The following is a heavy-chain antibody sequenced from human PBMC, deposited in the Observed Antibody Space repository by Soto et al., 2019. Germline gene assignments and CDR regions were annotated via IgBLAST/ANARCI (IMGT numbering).Heavy chain of an antibody. CDR3: AKDFVFSTHRGFFDY. Sequence: GGSLRLSCAASGFTFDDYAMHWVRQAPGKGLEWVSGISWNSGSIGYADSVKGRFTISRDNAKNSLYLQMNSLRAEDTAVYYCAKDFVFSTHRGFFDYWGRGALVTVSS. J-gene: IGHJ4*02. V-gene: IGHV3-9*01. CDR1: GFTFDDYA. CDR2: ISWNSGSI. D-gene: IGHD2-2*01.